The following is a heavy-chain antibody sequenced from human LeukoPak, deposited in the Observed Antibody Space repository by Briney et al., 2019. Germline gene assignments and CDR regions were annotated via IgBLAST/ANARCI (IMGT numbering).Heavy chain of an antibody. CDR2: IYHSGST. Sequence: PSETLSLTCAVSGGSISSSNWWSWLRQPPGKGLEWIGEIYHSGSTNYNPSLKSRVTISLDKSKNQFSLNLSSVTAADTAVYYCARARGIVVVPAAIRPIYFDYWGQGTLVTVSS. CDR1: GGSISSSNW. J-gene: IGHJ4*02. CDR3: ARARGIVVVPAAIRPIYFDY. V-gene: IGHV4-4*02. D-gene: IGHD2-2*02.